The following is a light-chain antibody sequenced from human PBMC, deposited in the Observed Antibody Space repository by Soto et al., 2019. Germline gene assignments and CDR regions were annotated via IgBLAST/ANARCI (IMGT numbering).Light chain of an antibody. J-gene: IGLJ3*02. CDR2: EVD. V-gene: IGLV2-14*01. Sequence: QSALTQPASVSGSLGQSITISCTGTSNDIGAHYYVSWYQHHPGKAPKLIIFEVDRRPSGVSGRFSGSKSANTASLIISGLQPEDEADYYCISYTTIGTLGGVFGGGTQLTVL. CDR3: ISYTTIGTLGGV. CDR1: SNDIGAHYY.